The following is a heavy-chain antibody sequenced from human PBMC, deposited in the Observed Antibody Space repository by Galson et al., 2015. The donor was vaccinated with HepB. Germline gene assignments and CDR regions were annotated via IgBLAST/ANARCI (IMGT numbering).Heavy chain of an antibody. J-gene: IGHJ2*01. CDR3: AREDYYDSSGRHWYFDL. CDR2: IYSGGST. Sequence: SLRLSCAASGFTVSSNYMSWVRQAPGKGLEWVSVIYSGGSTYYADSVKGRFTISRHNSKNTLYLQMNSLRAEDTAVYYCAREDYYDSSGRHWYFDLWGRGTLVTVSS. CDR1: GFTVSSNY. D-gene: IGHD3-22*01. V-gene: IGHV3-53*04.